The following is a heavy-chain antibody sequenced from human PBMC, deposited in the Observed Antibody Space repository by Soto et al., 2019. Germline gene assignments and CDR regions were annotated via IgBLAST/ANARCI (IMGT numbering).Heavy chain of an antibody. V-gene: IGHV3-23*01. CDR3: AKVDRYSSGWSYYAPEYYYYGMDV. CDR1: GFTFSTYA. CDR2: ISGSGDDT. Sequence: EVQLLESGGGLVQPGGSLRLSCAASGFTFSTYALSWVRQSPRTGLEWVSAISGSGDDTYYTHSVKGRFTISRDNSKNTLSLQMDSLRVEDTATYYCAKVDRYSSGWSYYAPEYYYYGMDVWGQGTTVTVSS. J-gene: IGHJ6*02. D-gene: IGHD6-19*01.